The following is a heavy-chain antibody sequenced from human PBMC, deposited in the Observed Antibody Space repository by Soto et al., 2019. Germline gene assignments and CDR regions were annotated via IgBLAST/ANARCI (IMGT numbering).Heavy chain of an antibody. Sequence: SETLSLTCTVSGGSISSGDYYWSWIRQPPGKGLEWIGYIYYSGSTNYNPSLKSRFTISVDTSKNQFSLKLSSVTAADTAVYYCARSDGRYWGQGTLVTVSS. CDR1: GGSISSGDYY. CDR3: ARSDGRY. CDR2: IYYSGST. V-gene: IGHV4-61*08. J-gene: IGHJ4*02.